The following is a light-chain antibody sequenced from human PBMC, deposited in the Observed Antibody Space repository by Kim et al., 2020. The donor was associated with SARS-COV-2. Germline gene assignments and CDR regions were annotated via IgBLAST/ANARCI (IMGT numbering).Light chain of an antibody. CDR2: GDH. J-gene: IGLJ3*02. V-gene: IGLV1-44*01. Sequence: ELTQPPSASGTPGQRVTITCSGSYTNIGSNSLNWYQQGPGTAPNLLIYGDHQRPSGVPDRFSASKSGTSASLAISGLQSEDEADYYCETWDDSLNGSVFGGGTQLTVL. CDR3: ETWDDSLNGSV. CDR1: YTNIGSNS.